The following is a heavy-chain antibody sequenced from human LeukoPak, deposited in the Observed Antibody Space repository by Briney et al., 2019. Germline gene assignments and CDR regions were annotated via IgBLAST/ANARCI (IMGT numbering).Heavy chain of an antibody. V-gene: IGHV3-53*01. CDR2: IYSGGNT. Sequence: GGSLRLSCAASGFTVSSNSWSWVRQAPGKGLEWVSFIYSGGNTHYSDSVKGRFTISRDNSKNTLYLQMNSLRAEDTAIYYCARRAGEYSHPYDYWGQGTLVTVSS. CDR3: ARRAGEYSHPYDY. CDR1: GFTVSSNS. D-gene: IGHD2-15*01. J-gene: IGHJ4*02.